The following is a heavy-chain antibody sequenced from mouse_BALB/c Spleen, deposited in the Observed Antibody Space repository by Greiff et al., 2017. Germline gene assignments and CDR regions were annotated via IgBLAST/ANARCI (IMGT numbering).Heavy chain of an antibody. CDR3: ARRLTGSFAY. Sequence: EVKLLESGGGLVQPGGSLTLSCAASGFAFSRYWMSWVRQAPGKGLEWIGEIKPDSSTINYTPSLKDKFIIPRDNAKNTLYLQMSKVRSEDTALYYCARRLTGSFAYWGQGTLVTVSA. D-gene: IGHD4-1*01. CDR2: IKPDSSTI. CDR1: GFAFSRYW. J-gene: IGHJ3*01. V-gene: IGHV4-1*02.